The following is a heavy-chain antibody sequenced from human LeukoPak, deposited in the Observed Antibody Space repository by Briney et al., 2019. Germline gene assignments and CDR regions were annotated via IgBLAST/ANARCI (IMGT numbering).Heavy chain of an antibody. V-gene: IGHV4-59*01. CDR2: ICYSGST. CDR1: GGSLSSYY. CDR3: ARDGIYDFWSGYTYGMDV. D-gene: IGHD3-3*01. Sequence: PSEPVSLMCSVCGGSLSSYYWRWLRQPPGKGREWIGYICYSGSTNYNPSLKSRVTISVDTSKTQFSLKLSSVTAADTAVYYCARDGIYDFWSGYTYGMDVWGQGTTVTVSS. J-gene: IGHJ6*02.